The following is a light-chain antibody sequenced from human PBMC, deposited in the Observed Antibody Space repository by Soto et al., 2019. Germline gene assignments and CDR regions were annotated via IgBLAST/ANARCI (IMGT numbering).Light chain of an antibody. CDR3: LQDSNYPRT. CDR2: TAS. Sequence: IQMTQSPSSMSASVGDRVTITCRASQDIGNDLGWYQQKPGKAPSLLISTASTLESGVPARFSGSGSGTYFTLTISSLQPEDFATYFCLQDSNYPRTFGQGTQVEV. V-gene: IGKV1-6*01. J-gene: IGKJ1*01. CDR1: QDIGND.